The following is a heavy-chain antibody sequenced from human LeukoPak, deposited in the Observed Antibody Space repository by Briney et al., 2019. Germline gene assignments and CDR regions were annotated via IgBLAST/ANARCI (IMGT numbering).Heavy chain of an antibody. CDR2: IWYDGSNK. Sequence: GGSLRLSCAASGFTFSSYGMHWVRQAPGKGLEWVAVIWYDGSNKYYADSVKGRFTISRDNSKNTLYLQMNSLRAEDTAVYYCARDTNYYDSSGYYYDAFDTWGQGTMVTVSS. D-gene: IGHD3-22*01. CDR3: ARDTNYYDSSGYYYDAFDT. J-gene: IGHJ3*02. CDR1: GFTFSSYG. V-gene: IGHV3-33*01.